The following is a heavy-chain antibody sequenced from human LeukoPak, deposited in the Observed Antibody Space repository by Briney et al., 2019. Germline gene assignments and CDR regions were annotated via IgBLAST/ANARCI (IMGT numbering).Heavy chain of an antibody. CDR2: INPNSGGK. Sequence: VASVKVSCKASGYTFTGYYMHWVRQAPGQGLGWMGWINPNSGGKNYAQKFQGRVTMTRDTSISTAYMELSRLRSDDTAVHYCARDTETRFPYYYYMDVWGKGTTVTVSS. D-gene: IGHD4-17*01. CDR3: ARDTETRFPYYYYMDV. CDR1: GYTFTGYY. V-gene: IGHV1-2*02. J-gene: IGHJ6*03.